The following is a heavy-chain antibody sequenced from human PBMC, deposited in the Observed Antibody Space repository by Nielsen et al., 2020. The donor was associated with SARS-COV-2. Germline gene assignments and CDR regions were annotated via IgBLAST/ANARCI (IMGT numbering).Heavy chain of an antibody. Sequence: GGSLRLSCAASGFTFSSYSMNWVRQAPGKGLEWVSYISSSSSTIYYADSVKGRFTISRDNTKNSLSLQMNSLRADDTAVYYCAVGPLEYWGQGTVVTVSS. CDR2: ISSSSSTI. D-gene: IGHD3-10*01. CDR3: AVGPLEY. V-gene: IGHV3-48*04. CDR1: GFTFSSYS. J-gene: IGHJ4*02.